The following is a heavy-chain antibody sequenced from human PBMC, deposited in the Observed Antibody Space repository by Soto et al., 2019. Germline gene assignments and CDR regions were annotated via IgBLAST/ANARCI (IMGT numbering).Heavy chain of an antibody. D-gene: IGHD5-18*01. CDR1: GFTFSDYY. V-gene: IGHV3-11*01. J-gene: IGHJ6*02. CDR2: ISSSGSTI. Sequence: QVQLVESGGGLVKPGGSLRLSCVASGFTFSDYYMSWIRQAPGKGLDWVSYISSSGSTIYYADSVKGRFTISRDNAKNSLYLQMNSLRAEATAVYSCARDRVDTPMVTYHYYYGMDVWGQGTAVTVS. CDR3: ARDRVDTPMVTYHYYYGMDV.